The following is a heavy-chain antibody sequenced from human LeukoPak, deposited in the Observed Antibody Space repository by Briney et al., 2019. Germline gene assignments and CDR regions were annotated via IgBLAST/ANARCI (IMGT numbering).Heavy chain of an antibody. CDR3: ARGTFIAAAGRSFDY. V-gene: IGHV4-59*01. Sequence: SETLSLTCTVSGGSISSYYWSWIRQPPGKGLEWIGYIYYSGSINYNPSLKSRVTISVDTSKNQFSLKLSSVTAADTAVYYCARGTFIAAAGRSFDYWGQGTLVTVSS. CDR2: IYYSGSI. J-gene: IGHJ4*02. CDR1: GGSISSYY. D-gene: IGHD6-13*01.